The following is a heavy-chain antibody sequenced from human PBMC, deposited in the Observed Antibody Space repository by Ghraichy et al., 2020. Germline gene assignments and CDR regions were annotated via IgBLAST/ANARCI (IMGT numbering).Heavy chain of an antibody. CDR3: ARCPFILGATSGECYFDY. V-gene: IGHV5-51*01. CDR2: IYGGLSET. J-gene: IGHJ4*02. Sequence: GESLNISCQASRYSFTNLWIGWVRQMPGKGLEWMGIIYGGLSETRYSPSFQGRVTISADKSISTAYLQWSSLKASDTAIYYCARCPFILGATSGECYFDYWGQGTLVSVSS. D-gene: IGHD1-26*01. CDR1: RYSFTNLW.